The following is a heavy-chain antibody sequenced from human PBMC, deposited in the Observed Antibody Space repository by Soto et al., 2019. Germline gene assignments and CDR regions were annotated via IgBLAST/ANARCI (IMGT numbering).Heavy chain of an antibody. CDR2: IIPLFRKT. J-gene: IGHJ6*02. CDR1: GDMFRNSA. Sequence: QVQLVQSGAEVKRPGSSVKVSCKASGDMFRNSAFTWVRQAPGQGLAWMGVIIPLFRKTNVAQNFQGRVTFTADESTSSLYMEASSLTPEDTAVYYCARARLSNGDSNICFLYGLDVWGQGTTITVSS. CDR3: ARARLSNGDSNICFLYGLDV. D-gene: IGHD3-10*01. V-gene: IGHV1-69*01.